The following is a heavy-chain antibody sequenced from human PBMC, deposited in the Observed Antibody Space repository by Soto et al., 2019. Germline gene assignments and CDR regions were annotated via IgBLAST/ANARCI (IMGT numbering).Heavy chain of an antibody. CDR2: INAGNGNT. CDR1: GYTFTSYA. CDR3: ARDLNDFWSGYADPFDY. Sequence: GASVKVSCKASGYTFTSYAMHWVRQAPGQRFEWMGWINAGNGNTKYSQKFQGRVTITRDTSASTAYMELSSLRSEDTAVYYCARDLNDFWSGYADPFDYWGQGTLVTVSS. J-gene: IGHJ4*02. D-gene: IGHD3-3*01. V-gene: IGHV1-3*01.